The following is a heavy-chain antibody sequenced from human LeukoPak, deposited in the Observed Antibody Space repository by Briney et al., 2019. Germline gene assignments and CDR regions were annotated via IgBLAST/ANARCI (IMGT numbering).Heavy chain of an antibody. J-gene: IGHJ4*02. Sequence: GASVKVSCKASGYTFTGYYIHWVRQAPGQGLEWMGWINPDSGDTKYAQKFQVRDTMTRDTSISTAYMELSRLRSDDTAVYYCARDAHTGWGQGTLVTVSS. D-gene: IGHD5-18*01. CDR3: ARDAHTG. V-gene: IGHV1-2*02. CDR1: GYTFTGYY. CDR2: INPDSGDT.